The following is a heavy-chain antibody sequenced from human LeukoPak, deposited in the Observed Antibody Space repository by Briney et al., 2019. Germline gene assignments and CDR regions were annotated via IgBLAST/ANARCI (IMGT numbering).Heavy chain of an antibody. V-gene: IGHV4-34*01. CDR3: ASCITGTTLDY. Sequence: SETLSLTCAVYGGSFSGYYWSWIRQPPGKGLEWIGEINHSGSTNYNPSLKSRVTISVDTSKNQFSLKLSSVTAADTAVYYCASCITGTTLDYWGQGTLVTVSS. CDR2: INHSGST. D-gene: IGHD1-7*01. CDR1: GGSFSGYY. J-gene: IGHJ4*02.